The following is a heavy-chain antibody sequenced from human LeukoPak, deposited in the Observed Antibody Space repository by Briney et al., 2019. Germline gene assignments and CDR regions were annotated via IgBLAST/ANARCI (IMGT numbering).Heavy chain of an antibody. D-gene: IGHD5-24*01. CDR3: ARDPVDGYSHYDF. J-gene: IGHJ4*02. CDR2: IRPNSGGI. Sequence: ASVKVSCKASGYTFTGYYMHWVRQAPGQGLEWMGWIRPNSGGIKYAQEFQGRVTMTRDTSISTAYMELTSLTSDDTAIYYCARDPVDGYSHYDFWGQGTLVTVSS. V-gene: IGHV1-2*02. CDR1: GYTFTGYY.